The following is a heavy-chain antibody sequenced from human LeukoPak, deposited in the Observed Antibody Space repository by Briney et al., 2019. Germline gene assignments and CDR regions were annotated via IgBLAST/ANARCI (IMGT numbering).Heavy chain of an antibody. CDR2: ISAYNGNT. CDR3: ARAGGFYDFWSGYYTRSYYYYMDV. Sequence: ASVKVSCKASGYTFTSYGISWVRHAPGQGLEWMGWISAYNGNTNYAQKLQGRVTMTTDTSTSTAYMELRSLRSDDTAVYYCARAGGFYDFWSGYYTRSYYYYMDVWGKGTTVTVSS. D-gene: IGHD3-3*01. CDR1: GYTFTSYG. V-gene: IGHV1-18*01. J-gene: IGHJ6*03.